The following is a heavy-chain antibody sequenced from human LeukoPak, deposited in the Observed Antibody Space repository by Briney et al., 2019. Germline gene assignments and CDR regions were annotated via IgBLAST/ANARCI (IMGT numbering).Heavy chain of an antibody. D-gene: IGHD3-10*01. CDR3: ARDGSGSDCFDY. CDR1: GGTFSSYA. CDR2: IIPIFGTA. V-gene: IGHV1-69*05. Sequence: SVKVSXKASGGTFSSYAISWVRQAPGQGLEWKGGIIPIFGTANYAQKFQGGVTITTDESTSTAYMELSSLRSEDTAVYYCARDGSGSDCFDYWGQGTLVTVSS. J-gene: IGHJ4*02.